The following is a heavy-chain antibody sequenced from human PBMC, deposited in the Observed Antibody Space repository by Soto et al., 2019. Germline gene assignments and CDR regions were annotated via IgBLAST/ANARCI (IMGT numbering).Heavy chain of an antibody. CDR1: GFTFSSYA. CDR2: ISYDGSNK. CDR3: ARDPIAVADEAKELDY. J-gene: IGHJ4*02. D-gene: IGHD6-19*01. Sequence: QVQLVESGGGVVQPGRSLRLSCAASGFTFSSYAMHWVRQAPGKGLEWVAVISYDGSNKYYADSVKGRFTISRDNSKNTLYLQMNSLRAEDTAVYYCARDPIAVADEAKELDYWGQGTLVTVSS. V-gene: IGHV3-30-3*01.